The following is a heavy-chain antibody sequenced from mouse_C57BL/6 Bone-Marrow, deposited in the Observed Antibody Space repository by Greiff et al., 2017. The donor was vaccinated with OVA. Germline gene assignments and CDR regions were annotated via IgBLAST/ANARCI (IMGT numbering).Heavy chain of an antibody. J-gene: IGHJ3*01. D-gene: IGHD1-1*01. Sequence: VHVKQSGAELVRPGASVKLSCTASGFNIKDDYMHWVKQRPEQGLEWIGWIDPENGDTEYASKFQGKATITADTSSNTAYLQLSSLTSEDTAVYYCTTDYYGSSYWFAYWGQGTLVTVSA. CDR2: IDPENGDT. CDR3: TTDYYGSSYWFAY. CDR1: GFNIKDDY. V-gene: IGHV14-4*01.